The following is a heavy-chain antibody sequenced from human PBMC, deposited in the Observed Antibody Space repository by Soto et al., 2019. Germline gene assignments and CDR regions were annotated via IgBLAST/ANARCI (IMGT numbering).Heavy chain of an antibody. CDR2: INHSGST. Sequence: SETLSLTCAVYGGSFSGYYWSWIRQPPGKGLEWIGEINHSGSTNYNPSLKSRVTISVDTSKNQFSLKLSSVTAADTAVYYCARDLGLPKTRVDAGYRKVVPAAKRQGNWFDPWGQGTLVTVSS. J-gene: IGHJ5*02. CDR1: GGSFSGYY. D-gene: IGHD2-2*01. CDR3: ARDLGLPKTRVDAGYRKVVPAAKRQGNWFDP. V-gene: IGHV4-34*01.